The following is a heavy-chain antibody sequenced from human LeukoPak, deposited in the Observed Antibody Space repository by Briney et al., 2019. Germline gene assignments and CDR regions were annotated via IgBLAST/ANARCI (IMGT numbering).Heavy chain of an antibody. V-gene: IGHV3-74*01. CDR1: GFSFSGHW. J-gene: IGHJ6*02. Sequence: PGGSLRLSCAASGFSFSGHWMHWARQLPGKGLVWVSRISPTGSTTSYADSVKGRFTISRDSAKNSLYLQMSSLRDEDTAVYYCARDAGNSGYGMDVWGQGTTVTVSS. D-gene: IGHD6-19*01. CDR2: ISPTGSTT. CDR3: ARDAGNSGYGMDV.